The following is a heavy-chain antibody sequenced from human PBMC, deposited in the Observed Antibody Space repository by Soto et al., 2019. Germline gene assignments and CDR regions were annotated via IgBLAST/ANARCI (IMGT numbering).Heavy chain of an antibody. Sequence: GESLKISCKGSGYSFTSYWISWVRQMPGKGLEWMGRIDPSDSYTNYSPSFQGHVTISADKSISTAYLQWSSLKASDTAMYYCARTAAAGKYYNGMDVWGQGTTVTVSS. J-gene: IGHJ6*02. D-gene: IGHD6-13*01. CDR1: GYSFTSYW. V-gene: IGHV5-10-1*01. CDR3: ARTAAAGKYYNGMDV. CDR2: IDPSDSYT.